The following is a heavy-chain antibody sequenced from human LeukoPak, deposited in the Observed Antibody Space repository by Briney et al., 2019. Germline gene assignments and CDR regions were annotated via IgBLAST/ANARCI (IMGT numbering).Heavy chain of an antibody. CDR3: ARGDSSSWYGPYYYGMDV. D-gene: IGHD6-13*01. CDR1: GGTFSNYA. V-gene: IGHV1-69*13. CDR2: IIPIFGKA. J-gene: IGHJ6*02. Sequence: SVKVSCKASGGTFSNYAINWVRQAPGQGLEWMGGIIPIFGKANYAQKFQGRVTITADESTSTAYMELSSLRSEDTAVYYCARGDSSSWYGPYYYGMDVWGQGTTVTVSS.